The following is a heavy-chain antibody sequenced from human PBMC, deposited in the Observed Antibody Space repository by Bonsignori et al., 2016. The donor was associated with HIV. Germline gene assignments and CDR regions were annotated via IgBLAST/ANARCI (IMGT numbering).Heavy chain of an antibody. CDR2: IYRGGST. CDR3: AASGFYFGASAYWH. Sequence: VRQMPGKGLEWVSVIYRGGSTYYADFVKGRFTISRDNSKNKLSLQMNSLRADDTAVYYCAASGFYFGASAYWHWGQGTLVTVSS. J-gene: IGHJ4*02. D-gene: IGHD2-21*01. V-gene: IGHV3-66*01.